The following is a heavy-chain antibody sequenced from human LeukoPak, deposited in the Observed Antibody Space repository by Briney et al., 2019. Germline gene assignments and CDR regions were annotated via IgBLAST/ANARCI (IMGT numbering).Heavy chain of an antibody. V-gene: IGHV5-51*01. J-gene: IGHJ4*02. CDR3: ARQSLRGVSYFAF. CDR2: IYPGDSDT. Sequence: GGALKISFKSVGCPFTSFWIGWGRRMPGKGGEGMGIIYPGDSDTRYSPSFQGQVTISADKSIGTAYLHCSSLKASDTAMYCCARQSLRGVSYFAFWGQGTLVTVSS. D-gene: IGHD3-10*01. CDR1: GCPFTSFW.